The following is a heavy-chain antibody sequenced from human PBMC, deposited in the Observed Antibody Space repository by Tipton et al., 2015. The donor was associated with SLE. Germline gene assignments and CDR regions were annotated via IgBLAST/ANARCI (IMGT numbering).Heavy chain of an antibody. CDR2: MYYSGST. Sequence: TLSLTCAVYRGSFSGYYWSWIRRPPGKGLEWIGYMYYSGSTYYNPSLKSRVTISVDTSKNQFSLKLSSVTAADTAVYYCARVQAYEGFDPWGQGTLVTVSS. CDR1: RGSFSGYY. CDR3: ARVQAYEGFDP. D-gene: IGHD3-16*01. V-gene: IGHV4-34*01. J-gene: IGHJ5*02.